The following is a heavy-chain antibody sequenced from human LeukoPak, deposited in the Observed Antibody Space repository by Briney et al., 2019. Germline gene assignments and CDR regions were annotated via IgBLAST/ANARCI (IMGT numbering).Heavy chain of an antibody. CDR1: GSTFSSYA. CDR3: AKDPKIDILTGYNWFDP. Sequence: GGSLRLSCAASGSTFSSYAMSWVRQAPGKGLEWVSAISGSGGSTYYADSVKGRFTISRDNSKNTLYLQMNSLRAEDTAVYYCAKDPKIDILTGYNWFDPWGQGTLVTVSS. J-gene: IGHJ5*02. D-gene: IGHD3-9*01. V-gene: IGHV3-23*01. CDR2: ISGSGGST.